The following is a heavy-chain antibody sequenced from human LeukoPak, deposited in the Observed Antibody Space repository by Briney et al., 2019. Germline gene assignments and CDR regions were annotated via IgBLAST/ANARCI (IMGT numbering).Heavy chain of an antibody. CDR1: GFILSVYF. D-gene: IGHD2-2*01. CDR2: ISGAEHDA. J-gene: IGHJ3*02. V-gene: IGHV3-11*05. CDR3: ARELGTSRGFDI. Sequence: GGSLRLSCAASGFILSVYFMAWIRQSPGKGLERISFISGAEHDARYADSVRGRFTMFRDDGKNALYLQMNSLTAEETAIYYCARELGTSRGFDIWGQGTMVTVSS.